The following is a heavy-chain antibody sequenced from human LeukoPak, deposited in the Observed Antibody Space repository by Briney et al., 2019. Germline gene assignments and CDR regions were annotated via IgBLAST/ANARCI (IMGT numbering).Heavy chain of an antibody. CDR2: IIPIFGTA. J-gene: IGHJ4*02. CDR1: GGTFSSYA. Sequence: EASVKVSCKASGGTFSSYAISWVRQAPGQGLEWMGGIIPIFGTANYAQKFQGRVTITADESTSTAYMELSSLRSEDTAVYYCASPGIAAAGMDLRFDYWGQGTLVTVSS. V-gene: IGHV1-69*01. CDR3: ASPGIAAAGMDLRFDY. D-gene: IGHD6-13*01.